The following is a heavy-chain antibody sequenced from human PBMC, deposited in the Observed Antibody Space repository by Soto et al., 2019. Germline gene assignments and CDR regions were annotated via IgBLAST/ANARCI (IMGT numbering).Heavy chain of an antibody. Sequence: SETLSLTCTVSGGSISSGGYYWSWIRQHPGKGLEWIGYIYYSGSTCYNPSLKSRVTISVDTSKNQFSLKLSSVTAADTAVYYCARENMYDSSGYYDYWGQGTLVTVSS. D-gene: IGHD3-22*01. CDR3: ARENMYDSSGYYDY. V-gene: IGHV4-31*03. CDR1: GGSISSGGYY. J-gene: IGHJ4*02. CDR2: IYYSGST.